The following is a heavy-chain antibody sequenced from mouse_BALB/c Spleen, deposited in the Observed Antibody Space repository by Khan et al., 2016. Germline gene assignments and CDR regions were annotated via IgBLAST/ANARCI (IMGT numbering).Heavy chain of an antibody. CDR1: GFNIKDTY. D-gene: IGHD2-9*01. J-gene: IGHJ4*01. CDR2: IDPANGNT. V-gene: IGHV14-3*02. Sequence: VQLQQSGAELVKPGASVKLSCTASGFNIKDTYMHWVKQRPEQGLEWIGRIDPANGNTKYDPKFQGKATITADTSSNTAYLQLSSLTSEDTAVYSCARSYYCYDVEGYYYAMDYWGQGTSVTVSS. CDR3: ARSYYCYDVEGYYYAMDY.